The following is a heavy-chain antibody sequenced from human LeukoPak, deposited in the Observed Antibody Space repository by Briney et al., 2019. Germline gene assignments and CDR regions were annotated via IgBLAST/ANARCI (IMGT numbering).Heavy chain of an antibody. CDR1: GGSISSYY. CDR2: IYYSGST. Sequence: SETLPLTCTVSGGSISSYYWSWIRQPPGKGLEWIGYIYYSGSTNYNPSLKSRVTISVDTSKNQFSLKLSSVTAADTAVYYCARGGSSSWYSDFDYWGQGTLVTVSS. J-gene: IGHJ4*02. CDR3: ARGGSSSWYSDFDY. D-gene: IGHD6-13*01. V-gene: IGHV4-59*01.